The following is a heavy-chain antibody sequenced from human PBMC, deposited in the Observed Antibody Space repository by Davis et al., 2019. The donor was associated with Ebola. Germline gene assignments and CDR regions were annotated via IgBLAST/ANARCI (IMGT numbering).Heavy chain of an antibody. Sequence: GESLKISCAASGFTFSSYGMNWVCQAPGKGLEWVSTISGRGGSTHYADSVKGRFTISRDNSKNTLYLQMNSLRAEDTAVYYCASNYYAMDVWGQGTTVTVSS. J-gene: IGHJ6*02. CDR1: GFTFSSYG. CDR3: ASNYYAMDV. V-gene: IGHV3-23*01. CDR2: ISGRGGST.